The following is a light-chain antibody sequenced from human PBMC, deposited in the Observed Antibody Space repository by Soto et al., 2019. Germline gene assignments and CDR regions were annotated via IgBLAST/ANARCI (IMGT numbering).Light chain of an antibody. CDR2: KAS. Sequence: DIQMTQSPSTLSASVGDRVTITCRASQSISSWLAWYQQKPGKAPKLLIYKASSLESGVPSRFSGCGSGTVFTLTISSLQPDDFATYYCQQYNSYSYTFGQGTKLEIK. J-gene: IGKJ2*01. CDR3: QQYNSYSYT. CDR1: QSISSW. V-gene: IGKV1-5*03.